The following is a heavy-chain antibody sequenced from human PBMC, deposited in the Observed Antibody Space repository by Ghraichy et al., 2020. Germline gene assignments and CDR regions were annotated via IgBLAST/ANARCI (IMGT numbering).Heavy chain of an antibody. J-gene: IGHJ3*02. D-gene: IGHD1-1*01. CDR1: GFTLSTYD. CDR3: ARARTVQDDALDM. CDR2: IGVAGDT. V-gene: IGHV3-13*01. Sequence: SCAASGFTLSTYDLHWVRQTPGKGLEWVSAIGVAGDTWYPDSLRGRFTISRENAKNSFSLQMNNLRAGDTALYYCARARTVQDDALDMWGRGTMVTVFS.